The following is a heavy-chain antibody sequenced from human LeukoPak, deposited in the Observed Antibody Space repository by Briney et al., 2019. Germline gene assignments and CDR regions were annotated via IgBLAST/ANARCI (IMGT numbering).Heavy chain of an antibody. CDR1: GGSISSYY. Sequence: PSETLSLTCTVSGGSISSYYWSWIRQPPGKGLEWIGYIYYSGSTNYNPSLKSRVTISVDTSKNQFSLKLSSVTAADTAVYYCAREEGSAFDIWGQGTMVTVSS. D-gene: IGHD3-10*01. J-gene: IGHJ3*02. V-gene: IGHV4-59*01. CDR2: IYYSGST. CDR3: AREEGSAFDI.